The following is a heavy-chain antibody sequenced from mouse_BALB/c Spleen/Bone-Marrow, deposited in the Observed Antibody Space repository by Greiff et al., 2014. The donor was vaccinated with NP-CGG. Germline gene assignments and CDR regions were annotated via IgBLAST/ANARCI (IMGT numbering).Heavy chain of an antibody. V-gene: IGHV1-4*01. Sequence: VQLQQSGPELATPGASVKMSCKASGYTFTTYWMHWIKQRPGQGLEWIGSINPNTDYTDYNQKFKDKATLTADKSSITAYMQLSSLTSEDSAVYYCARGLRDWYSDVWGAGTTVTVSS. D-gene: IGHD2-4*01. CDR2: INPNTDYT. CDR1: GYTFTTYW. CDR3: ARGLRDWYSDV. J-gene: IGHJ1*01.